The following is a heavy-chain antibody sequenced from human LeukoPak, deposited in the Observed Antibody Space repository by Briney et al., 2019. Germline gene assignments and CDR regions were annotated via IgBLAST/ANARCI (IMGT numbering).Heavy chain of an antibody. CDR1: GGSISSYY. V-gene: IGHV4-59*01. D-gene: IGHD5-18*01. J-gene: IGHJ6*03. CDR2: IYYSGST. CDR3: AKGSDTAMVTDYYYYMDV. Sequence: SETLSLTCTVSGGSISSYYWSWIRQPPGEGLEWIGYIYYSGSTNYNPSLKSRVTISVDTSKNQFSLKLSSVTAADTAVYYCAKGSDTAMVTDYYYYMDVWGKGTTVTVSS.